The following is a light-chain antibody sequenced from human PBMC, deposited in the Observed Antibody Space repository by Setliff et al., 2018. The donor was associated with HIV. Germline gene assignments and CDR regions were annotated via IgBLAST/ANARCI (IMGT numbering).Light chain of an antibody. Sequence: QSVLTQPASVSGSPGQSITLSCTGTSSDIGRYNYVSWYQQYPGRGPTLVIFDVSERPSGVSNRFSGSKSGNTASLIISGLQPDDEADYSCCSYARGSIYGFGSGTKSPS. V-gene: IGLV2-14*03. J-gene: IGLJ1*01. CDR1: SSDIGRYNY. CDR3: CSYARGSIYG. CDR2: DVS.